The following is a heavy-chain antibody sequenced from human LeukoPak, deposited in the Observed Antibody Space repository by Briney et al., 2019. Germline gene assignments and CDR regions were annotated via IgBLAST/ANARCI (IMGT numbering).Heavy chain of an antibody. V-gene: IGHV4-34*01. CDR1: GGSFSGYY. J-gene: IGHJ5*02. Sequence: SETLSLTCAVYGGSFSGYYWSWIRQPPGKGLEWVGEINHSGSTYYNPSLKSRVTISVDTSKNQFSLKLSSVTAADTAVYYCARDVRYSSSWTLQNWFDPWGQGTLVTVSS. D-gene: IGHD6-13*01. CDR2: INHSGST. CDR3: ARDVRYSSSWTLQNWFDP.